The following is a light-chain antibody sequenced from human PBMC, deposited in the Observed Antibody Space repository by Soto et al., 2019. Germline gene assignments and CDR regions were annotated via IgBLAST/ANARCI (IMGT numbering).Light chain of an antibody. J-gene: IGLJ1*01. V-gene: IGLV2-23*02. CDR2: EVS. Sequence: QSVLTQPASVSWSPGQSITISCTGTSSDVGSYNLVSWYQQHPGKAPKLMIYEVSKRPSGVSNRFSGSKSGNTASLTISGLQAEDEADYYCCSYAGSTTFHVSGTGTKVTVL. CDR3: CSYAGSTTFHV. CDR1: SSDVGSYNL.